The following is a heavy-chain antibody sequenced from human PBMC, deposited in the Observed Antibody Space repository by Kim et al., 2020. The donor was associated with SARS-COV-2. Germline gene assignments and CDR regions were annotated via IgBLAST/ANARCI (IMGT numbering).Heavy chain of an antibody. CDR2: IVGDGRSS. CDR3: ARGNYHGMVV. CDR1: GITFSSYW. J-gene: IGHJ6*02. Sequence: GGSLRLSCAASGITFSSYWMHWVRQAPGKGLVWVSRIVGDGRSSIYADSVKGRFTISRDNAKNTLYLQMNSLRAEDTAVYYCARGNYHGMVVWGQGTTV. V-gene: IGHV3-74*01.